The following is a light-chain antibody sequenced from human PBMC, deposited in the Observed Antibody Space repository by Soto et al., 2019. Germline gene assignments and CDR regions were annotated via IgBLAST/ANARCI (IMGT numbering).Light chain of an antibody. Sequence: EIVLTQSPATLSLSPGERATLSCRASQSVSSYLAWYQQKPGQAPRLLIYDASNRATGIPARFSGSGSGTDFTLTISSLEREDFAVYYCQQGETFGQGTKVEIK. V-gene: IGKV3-11*01. CDR3: QQGET. CDR2: DAS. J-gene: IGKJ1*01. CDR1: QSVSSY.